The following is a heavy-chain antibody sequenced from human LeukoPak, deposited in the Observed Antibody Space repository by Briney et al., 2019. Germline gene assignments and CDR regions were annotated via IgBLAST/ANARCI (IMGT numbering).Heavy chain of an antibody. J-gene: IGHJ6*02. D-gene: IGHD2-2*01. CDR3: AIIVVVPADPYYYYYGMDV. Sequence: SVKVSCKASGGTFSSYAISWVRQAPGQGLEWMGRIIPILGIANYAQKFQGRATITADKSTSTAYMELSSLRSEDTAVYYCAIIVVVPADPYYYYYGMDVWGQGTTVTVSS. V-gene: IGHV1-69*04. CDR1: GGTFSSYA. CDR2: IIPILGIA.